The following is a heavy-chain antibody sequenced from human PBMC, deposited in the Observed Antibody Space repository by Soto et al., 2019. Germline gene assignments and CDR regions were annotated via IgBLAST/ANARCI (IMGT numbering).Heavy chain of an antibody. CDR1: GGTFSSYA. CDR2: IIPIFGTA. CDR3: ARGNTARATKGHAFDI. V-gene: IGHV1-69*13. Sequence: SVKVSCKPSGGTFSSYAISWVRQAPAQGLEWMGGIIPIFGTANYSQKFQGRVTITAYESTSTAYMDVSSLRSEDTAVYYCARGNTARATKGHAFDIWGQGTMATVSS. J-gene: IGHJ3*02. D-gene: IGHD5-18*01.